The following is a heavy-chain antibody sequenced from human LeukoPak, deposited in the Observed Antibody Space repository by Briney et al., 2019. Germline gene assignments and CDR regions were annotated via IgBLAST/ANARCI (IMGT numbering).Heavy chain of an antibody. CDR1: GFTFSNYC. J-gene: IGHJ4*02. V-gene: IGHV3-74*01. CDR3: ASASSHSIGAGGDY. Sequence: PGGSLTLSCTASGFTFSNYCMHCLPQAPEKGLVCFSRINDDGSCINYADSVKGRFTISRDNTKNTVYLQMNTLRAEDTSVYFCASASSHSIGAGGDYWGQGTLVTVSS. D-gene: IGHD6-13*01. CDR2: INDDGSCI.